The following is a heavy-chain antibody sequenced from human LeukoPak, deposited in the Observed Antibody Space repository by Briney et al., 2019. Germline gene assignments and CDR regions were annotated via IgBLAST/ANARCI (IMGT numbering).Heavy chain of an antibody. J-gene: IGHJ4*02. V-gene: IGHV3-23*01. Sequence: GSLRLSCAGSGFAFSSYPMSWVRQAPGKGLQWVSAMSGGGGTTYYADSVKGRFTITRDNSEGTLYLQMDSLRAEDTAIYYCAARPLMPPRFDDWGQGTLVTVSS. CDR3: AARPLMPPRFDD. D-gene: IGHD2-2*01. CDR2: MSGGGGTT. CDR1: GFAFSSYP.